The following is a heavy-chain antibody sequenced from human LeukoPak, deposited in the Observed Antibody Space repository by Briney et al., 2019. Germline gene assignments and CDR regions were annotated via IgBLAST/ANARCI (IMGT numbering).Heavy chain of an antibody. CDR3: AREAVSGWYGYFDY. Sequence: SETLSLTCTVSGGSISGDYWSWIRQPPGKGLEWIGYISYSGSTNYNLSLKSRVTISVGTSKNQFSLKLTPVTAADTAVYYCAREAVSGWYGYFDYWGQGTLVTVSS. CDR2: ISYSGST. D-gene: IGHD6-19*01. CDR1: GGSISGDY. J-gene: IGHJ4*02. V-gene: IGHV4-59*01.